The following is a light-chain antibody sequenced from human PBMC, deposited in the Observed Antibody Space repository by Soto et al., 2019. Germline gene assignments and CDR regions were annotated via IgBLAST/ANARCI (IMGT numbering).Light chain of an antibody. CDR1: QNIGVY. CDR3: HQTAANPWT. Sequence: DIQMTQSPSSLSASVGDRVTITCWASQNIGVYLNWYQKKPGKAPKLLIHAASSLHSGVPSTFSGSGSGTDFALTISSLQPEDFATYYCHQTAANPWTFAQGTKVEIK. V-gene: IGKV1-39*01. CDR2: AAS. J-gene: IGKJ1*01.